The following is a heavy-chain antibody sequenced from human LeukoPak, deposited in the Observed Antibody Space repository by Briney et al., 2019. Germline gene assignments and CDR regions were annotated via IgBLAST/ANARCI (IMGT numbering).Heavy chain of an antibody. CDR2: IYTSGST. Sequence: SETLSLTCTVPGGSISSGSYYWSWLRQPAGKGLEWIGRIYTSGSTNYNPSLKSRVTISVDTSKNQFSLKLSSVTAADTAVYYCARSLGTMIVVVTHNWFDPWGQGTLVTVSS. CDR1: GGSISSGSYY. J-gene: IGHJ5*02. D-gene: IGHD3-22*01. CDR3: ARSLGTMIVVVTHNWFDP. V-gene: IGHV4-61*02.